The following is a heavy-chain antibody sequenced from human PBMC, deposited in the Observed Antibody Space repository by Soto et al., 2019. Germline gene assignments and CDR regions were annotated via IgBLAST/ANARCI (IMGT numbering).Heavy chain of an antibody. CDR2: TYYRSKWYS. V-gene: IGHV6-1*01. J-gene: IGHJ6*02. CDR1: GNSVSRNSGA. CDR3: ARVNWNDEGYSYGMDV. Sequence: SQTLPLTCAISGNSVSRNSGAWNWIRQSPSGGLQWLGRTYYRSKWYSEYAPSVKSRITINPDTAKNQFALQLKSVTPDDSGVYYCARVNWNDEGYSYGMDVWGQGIPVTVYS. D-gene: IGHD1-1*01.